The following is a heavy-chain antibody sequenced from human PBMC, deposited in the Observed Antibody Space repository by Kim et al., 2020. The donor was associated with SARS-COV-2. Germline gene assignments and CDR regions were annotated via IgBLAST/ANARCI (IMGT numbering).Heavy chain of an antibody. D-gene: IGHD3-10*01. CDR2: INPNSGGT. J-gene: IGHJ4*02. Sequence: ASVKVSCKTSGYTFTNYYMNWVRQAPGQGLEWMGWINPNSGGTNYAQKFQGRVTMTRDTSVNTTYMELSRLTSDDTAVYYCARLWFGDGSAYWGQGTLVTVSS. V-gene: IGHV1-2*02. CDR3: ARLWFGDGSAY. CDR1: GYTFTNYY.